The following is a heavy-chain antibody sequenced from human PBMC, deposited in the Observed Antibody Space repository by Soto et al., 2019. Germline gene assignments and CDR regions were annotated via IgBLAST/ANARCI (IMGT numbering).Heavy chain of an antibody. D-gene: IGHD1-26*01. V-gene: IGHV3-30*18. CDR2: ISYDGSNK. CDR1: GFTFSSYG. CDR3: AKESSVSGPGGYYYGMDV. J-gene: IGHJ6*02. Sequence: QVQLVESGGGVVQPGRSLRLSCAASGFTFSSYGMHWVRQAPGKGLEWVAVISYDGSNKYYADSVKGRFTISRDNSKNTLYLQMNSLRAEDTAVYYCAKESSVSGPGGYYYGMDVWGQGTTVTVSS.